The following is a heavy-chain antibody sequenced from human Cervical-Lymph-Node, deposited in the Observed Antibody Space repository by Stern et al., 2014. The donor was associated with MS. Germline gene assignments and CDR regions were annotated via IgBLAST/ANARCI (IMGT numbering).Heavy chain of an antibody. V-gene: IGHV3-23*04. CDR3: AKVYGSGTFDY. J-gene: IGHJ4*02. D-gene: IGHD6-19*01. Sequence: EAQLVESGGTLVPPGWSLRLSCAASGFTFSSYAMSWVRQAPGKGLEWFSVISGSDGRTFYADSVKVRFTISRYKSKNTLFLQMNSLRAEDTAVYYCAKVYGSGTFDYWGQGTLVTVSS. CDR2: ISGSDGRT. CDR1: GFTFSSYA.